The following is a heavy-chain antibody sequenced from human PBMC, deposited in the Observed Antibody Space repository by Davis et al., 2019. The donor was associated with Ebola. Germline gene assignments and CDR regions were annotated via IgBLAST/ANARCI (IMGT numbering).Heavy chain of an antibody. CDR1: GGSISSYY. D-gene: IGHD3-3*01. CDR2: IYYSGST. Sequence: MPSETLSLTCTVSGGSISSYYWSWIRQPPGKGLEWIGYIYYSGSTNYNPSLKSRVTISVDTSKNQFSLKLSSVTAADTAVYYCARTFGVGLNYYYYYGMDVWGQGTTVTVSS. CDR3: ARTFGVGLNYYYYYGMDV. V-gene: IGHV4-59*01. J-gene: IGHJ6*02.